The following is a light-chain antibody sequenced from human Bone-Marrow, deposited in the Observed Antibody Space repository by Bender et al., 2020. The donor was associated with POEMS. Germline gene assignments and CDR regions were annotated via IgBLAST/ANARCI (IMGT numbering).Light chain of an antibody. CDR2: DGA. CDR3: CSYARSSTWV. Sequence: QSALTQPASVSGSPGQSITISCTGTSSDVGGYNLVSWYQQHPGKAPKLMIYDGAKRPSGVSNRFSGSKSGNTASLTICGLQAEDEADYYCCSYARSSTWVFGGGAKMTLL. CDR1: SSDVGGYNL. J-gene: IGLJ3*02. V-gene: IGLV2-23*01.